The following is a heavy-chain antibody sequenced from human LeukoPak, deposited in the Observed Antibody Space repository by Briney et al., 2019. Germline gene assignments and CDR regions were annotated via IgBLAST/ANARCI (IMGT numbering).Heavy chain of an antibody. Sequence: ASVKVSCKASGGTFSSYGISWVRQAPGQGLEWMGRIIPILGIANYAQKFQGRVTITADKSTSTAYMELSSLRSEDTAVYYCARDDSSGYPTGIFDYWGQGTLVTVSS. CDR1: GGTFSSYG. D-gene: IGHD3-22*01. J-gene: IGHJ4*02. CDR2: IIPILGIA. CDR3: ARDDSSGYPTGIFDY. V-gene: IGHV1-69*04.